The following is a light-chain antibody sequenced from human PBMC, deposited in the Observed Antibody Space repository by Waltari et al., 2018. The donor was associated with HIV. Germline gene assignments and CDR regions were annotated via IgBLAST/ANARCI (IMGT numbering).Light chain of an antibody. CDR1: SSDVGGYNY. Sequence: QSALTQPASVSGSPGQSITISCTGTSSDVGGYNYVSWYQQHPGKAPKLMMYEVSNRPSGVSNRFSGSKSGNTASLTISGLQTEDEADYYCSSYTSRSSNTPLTFGGGTKLTVL. V-gene: IGLV2-14*01. CDR2: EVS. CDR3: SSYTSRSSNTPLT. J-gene: IGLJ2*01.